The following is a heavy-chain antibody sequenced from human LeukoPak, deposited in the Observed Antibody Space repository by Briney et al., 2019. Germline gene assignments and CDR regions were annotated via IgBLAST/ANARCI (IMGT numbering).Heavy chain of an antibody. J-gene: IGHJ3*02. V-gene: IGHV4-59*01. CDR2: IYYSGST. Sequence: SSETLSLTCTVSGGSISSYYWSWIRQPPGKGREWIGYIYYSGSTNYNPSLKSRVTISVDTSKNQFSLKLSSVTAADTAVYYCARDNLLFDIWGQGTMVTVSS. CDR3: ARDNLLFDI. D-gene: IGHD1-14*01. CDR1: GGSISSYY.